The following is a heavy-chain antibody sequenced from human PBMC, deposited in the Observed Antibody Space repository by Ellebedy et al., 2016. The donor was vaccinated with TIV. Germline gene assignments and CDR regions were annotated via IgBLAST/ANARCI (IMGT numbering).Heavy chain of an antibody. V-gene: IGHV1-18*01. CDR3: ARDPGDSVQIPVALGLDY. CDR1: GYTFTDYG. J-gene: IGHJ4*02. Sequence: ASVKVSXKASGYTFTDYGISWVRQAPGQGLEWMGWRSAYNSNTNYAQKFQGRVTMTTDTSTSTAYMELRSLRPDDTAVYYCARDPGDSVQIPVALGLDYWGQGSLVTVSS. D-gene: IGHD2-2*01. CDR2: RSAYNSNT.